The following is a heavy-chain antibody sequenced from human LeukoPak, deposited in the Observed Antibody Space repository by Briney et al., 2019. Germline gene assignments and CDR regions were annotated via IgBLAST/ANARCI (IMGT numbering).Heavy chain of an antibody. Sequence: PSETLSLTCTVSGGSISSSSYYWGWSRQPPGTGLEWLGSIYYSGMTYYNPSLKSRVTISVDTSNNQFSVKLTSVTAADTAVYYCATVAARPSADYWGQGTLVTVSS. CDR3: ATVAARPSADY. V-gene: IGHV4-39*01. J-gene: IGHJ4*02. D-gene: IGHD6-6*01. CDR1: GGSISSSSYY. CDR2: IYYSGMT.